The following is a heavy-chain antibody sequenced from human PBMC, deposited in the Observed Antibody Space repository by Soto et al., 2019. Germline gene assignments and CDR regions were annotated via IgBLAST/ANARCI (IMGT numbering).Heavy chain of an antibody. V-gene: IGHV2-26*01. J-gene: IGHJ6*04. CDR2: IFSDNER. CDR1: GFSLTTGKMG. CDR3: ARMNVDSYQFYYAMDV. D-gene: IGHD4-17*01. Sequence: QVTLKESGPALVKPTETLTLTCTVSGFSLTTGKMGVSWIRQPPGKALEWLAHIFSDNERSYSTSLQGRLTSSKDTSGSQVVLSMTNVDPVDTATYNCARMNVDSYQFYYAMDVWGKGTTVTVSS.